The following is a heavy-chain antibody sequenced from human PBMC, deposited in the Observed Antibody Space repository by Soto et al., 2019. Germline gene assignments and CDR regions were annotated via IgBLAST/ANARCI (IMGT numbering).Heavy chain of an antibody. CDR2: INAGNGNT. D-gene: IGHD4-17*01. Sequence: QVQLVQSGAEEKKPGASVEVSCKASGYTFTSYAMHWVRQAPGQRLEWMGWINAGNGNTKYSQKFQGRVTITRDTSASTAYMELSSLRSEDTAVYYCAREKTTVMKFDPWGQGTLVTVSS. CDR1: GYTFTSYA. CDR3: AREKTTVMKFDP. V-gene: IGHV1-3*05. J-gene: IGHJ5*02.